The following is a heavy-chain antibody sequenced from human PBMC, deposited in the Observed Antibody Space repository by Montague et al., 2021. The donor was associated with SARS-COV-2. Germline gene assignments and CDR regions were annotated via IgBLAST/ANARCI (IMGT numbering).Heavy chain of an antibody. V-gene: IGHV3-21*01. Sequence: SLRLSCAASGFTFSSYSMNWVRQAPGKGLEWVSSISSSSSYIYYSDSVKGRFTISRDNAKNSLYLQMNSLRAVDTAVYYCARDLTEDYGDAGFDYWGQGTLVTVSS. D-gene: IGHD4-17*01. CDR1: GFTFSSYS. J-gene: IGHJ4*02. CDR3: ARDLTEDYGDAGFDY. CDR2: ISSSSSYI.